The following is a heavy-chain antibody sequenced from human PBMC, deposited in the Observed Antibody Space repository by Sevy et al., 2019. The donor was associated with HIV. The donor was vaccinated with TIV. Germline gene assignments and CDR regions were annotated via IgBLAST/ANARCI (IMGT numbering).Heavy chain of an antibody. CDR2: IKQDGSGN. J-gene: IGHJ4*02. CDR1: GFTFSSYW. CDR3: ARHPSEPIFGVVIPSRYFDY. D-gene: IGHD3-3*01. V-gene: IGHV3-7*01. Sequence: GGSLRLSCAASGFTFSSYWKSWVRQAPGKGLEWVANIKQDGSGNYYVDSVKGRFTISRGNAKNVLYLQMNSLRAEDTAVYYCARHPSEPIFGVVIPSRYFDYWGQGSLVTVSS.